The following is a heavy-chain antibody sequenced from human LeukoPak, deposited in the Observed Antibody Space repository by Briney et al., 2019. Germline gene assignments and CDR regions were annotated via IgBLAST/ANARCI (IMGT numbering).Heavy chain of an antibody. CDR2: ISWNSGSI. J-gene: IGHJ4*02. CDR1: GFTFDDYA. Sequence: GGSLRLSCAASGFTFDDYAMHWVRQAPGKGLEWVSGISWNSGSIGYADSVKGRFTISRDNAKNSLYLQMNSLRAEDTALYYCAKGSDYVWGSYRYAHSDYWGQGTLVTVSS. CDR3: AKGSDYVWGSYRYAHSDY. D-gene: IGHD3-16*02. V-gene: IGHV3-9*01.